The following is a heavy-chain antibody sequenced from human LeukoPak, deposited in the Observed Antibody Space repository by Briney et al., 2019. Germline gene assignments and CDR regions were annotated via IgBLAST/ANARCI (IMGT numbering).Heavy chain of an antibody. D-gene: IGHD3-16*01. CDR3: ARGGGLDV. CDR2: INHNGNVN. CDR1: GFTFSSYW. Sequence: GGSLRLSCAASGFTFSSYWMNWARQAPGKGLEWVASINHNGNVNYYVDSVKGRLTISRDNAKNSLYLQMSNLRAEDTAVYFCARGGGLDVWGQGATVTVSS. V-gene: IGHV3-7*03. J-gene: IGHJ6*02.